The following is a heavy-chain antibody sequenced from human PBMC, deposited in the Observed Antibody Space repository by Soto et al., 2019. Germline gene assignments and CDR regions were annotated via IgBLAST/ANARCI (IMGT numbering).Heavy chain of an antibody. CDR2: ISYDGSNK. V-gene: IGHV3-30*14. CDR1: GFTFSSYA. J-gene: IGHJ6*02. D-gene: IGHD3-3*01. Sequence: PGGSLRLSCAASGFTFSSYAIHWVRQAPGKGLEWVALISYDGSNKYYADSVKGRFTISRDNSKNTLYLQMNSLRDEDTAVYYYARDSRDDFWSGYRAGMDVWGQGTTVTVSS. CDR3: ARDSRDDFWSGYRAGMDV.